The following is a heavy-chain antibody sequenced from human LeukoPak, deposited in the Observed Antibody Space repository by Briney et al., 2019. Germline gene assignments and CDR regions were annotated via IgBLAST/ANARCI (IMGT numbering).Heavy chain of an antibody. D-gene: IGHD3-22*01. CDR2: ISGSGGST. J-gene: IGHJ4*02. CDR1: GFTFSSYA. CDR3: AKGSYYHSSGIPEGY. V-gene: IGHV3-23*01. Sequence: GGSLRLSCAASGFTFSSYAMSGGRQAPGKGLEWVSAISGSGGSTYYADSVKGRFTISRDNSKNTLYLQMNSLRAEDTAVYYGAKGSYYHSSGIPEGYWGQAPLVTV.